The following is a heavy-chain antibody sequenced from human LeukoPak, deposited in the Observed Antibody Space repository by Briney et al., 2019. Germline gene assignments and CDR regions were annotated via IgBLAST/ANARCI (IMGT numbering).Heavy chain of an antibody. CDR2: INWNGGST. Sequence: GGSLRLSCAASGFTFSSYAMSWVRQAPGKGLEWVSGINWNGGSTGYADSVKGRFTISRDSAKNSLYLQMNSLRAEDTALYYCARDFGSSWTGFDYWGQGTLVTVSS. D-gene: IGHD6-13*01. J-gene: IGHJ4*02. V-gene: IGHV3-20*04. CDR1: GFTFSSYA. CDR3: ARDFGSSWTGFDY.